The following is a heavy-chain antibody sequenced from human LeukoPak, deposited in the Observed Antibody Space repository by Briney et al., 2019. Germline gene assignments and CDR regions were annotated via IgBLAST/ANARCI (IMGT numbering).Heavy chain of an antibody. CDR2: IYYSGST. CDR3: ARYCSGGSCYFFDAFDI. V-gene: IGHV4-59*01. Sequence: SETLSLTCTVSGGSISSYYWSWIRQPPGKGLEWIGYIYYSGSTNYNPSLKSRVTIPVDTSKNQFSLKLSSVTAADTAVYYCARYCSGGSCYFFDAFDIWGQGTMVTVSS. J-gene: IGHJ3*02. CDR1: GGSISSYY. D-gene: IGHD2-15*01.